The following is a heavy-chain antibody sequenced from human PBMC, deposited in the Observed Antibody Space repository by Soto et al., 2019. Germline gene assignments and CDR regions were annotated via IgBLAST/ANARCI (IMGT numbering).Heavy chain of an antibody. V-gene: IGHV3-11*06. Sequence: GGSLRLSCAASGFTVSDYYMSWIRQAPGKGLEWLSYSSNSGTYTRYADSMKGRFSISRDNAKNSLYLQINSLRGEDTATYYCARSGDNYNVLDYWGQGTPVTAPQ. CDR1: GFTVSDYY. CDR3: ARSGDNYNVLDY. D-gene: IGHD3-10*02. J-gene: IGHJ4*02. CDR2: SSNSGTYT.